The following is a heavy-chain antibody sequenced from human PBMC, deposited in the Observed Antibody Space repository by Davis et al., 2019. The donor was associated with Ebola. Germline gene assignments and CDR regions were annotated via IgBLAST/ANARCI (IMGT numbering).Heavy chain of an antibody. CDR2: VSISGRDT. CDR3: AQGSSPDN. Sequence: GESLKISCVASEFTFSNYGMTWVRQPPGEGLQWVSTVSISGRDTYYIDSVMGRFTVSRDNSKNTVFLQMNSLRAEDTAHYYCAQGSSPDNWGPGTLVTVSS. D-gene: IGHD6-6*01. CDR1: EFTFSNYG. V-gene: IGHV3-23*01. J-gene: IGHJ4*02.